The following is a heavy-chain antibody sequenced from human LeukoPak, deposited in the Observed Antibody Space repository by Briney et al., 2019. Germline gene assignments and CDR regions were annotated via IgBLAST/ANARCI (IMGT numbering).Heavy chain of an antibody. CDR3: ARDARDHRVTMGSVAIDY. CDR1: GFTFSSYS. V-gene: IGHV3-21*01. Sequence: PGGSLSLSCAASGFTFSSYSMNWVRQAPGKGLEWVSSISSSSSYIYYADSVKGRFTISSDNAKNSLYLKMNSLRAEDTAVYYCARDARDHRVTMGSVAIDYWGQGTLVTVSS. CDR2: ISSSSSYI. J-gene: IGHJ4*02. D-gene: IGHD3-10*01.